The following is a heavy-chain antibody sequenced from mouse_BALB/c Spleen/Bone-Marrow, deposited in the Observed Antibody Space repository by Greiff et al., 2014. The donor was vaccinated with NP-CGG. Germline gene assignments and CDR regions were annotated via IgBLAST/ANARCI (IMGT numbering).Heavy chain of an antibody. CDR2: ISTYYGDA. J-gene: IGHJ1*01. Sequence: QVQLQQSGAELVRPGVSVKISCKGSGYTFADYAMYWVKQSHAESLEWIGIISTYYGDASYNQKFKGKATMTVDKSSSTAYMELARPTSEDSAIYYCAREAGPWYFDVWGAGTTVTVSS. CDR1: GYTFADYA. CDR3: AREAGPWYFDV. V-gene: IGHV1S137*01.